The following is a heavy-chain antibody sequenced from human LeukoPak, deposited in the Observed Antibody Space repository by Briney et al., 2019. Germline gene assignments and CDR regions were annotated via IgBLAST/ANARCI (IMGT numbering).Heavy chain of an antibody. CDR1: GGSISSYY. Sequence: PSETLSLTCTVSGGSISSYYWSWIRQPPGKGLEWIGYIYYSGSTNYNPSLKSRVTISVDTSKNQFSLKLSSVTAADTAVYYCARHSTSYXMDVWGQGTTVTVSS. CDR2: IYYSGST. CDR3: ARHSTSYXMDV. J-gene: IGHJ6*02. V-gene: IGHV4-59*08.